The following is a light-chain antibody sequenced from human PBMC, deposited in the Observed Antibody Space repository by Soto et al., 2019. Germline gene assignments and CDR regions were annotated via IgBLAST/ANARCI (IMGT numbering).Light chain of an antibody. CDR3: AAWDDSLNGWV. V-gene: IGLV1-44*01. Sequence: QSVLTQPPSASGAPGQMVTISCSGSSSNIGSNTVNWYQQFPGTAPKLLIHTNNQRPSGVPDRFSGSKSGTSASLAISGLQSEDEADYYCAAWDDSLNGWVFGGGTKLTVL. CDR2: TNN. CDR1: SSNIGSNT. J-gene: IGLJ3*02.